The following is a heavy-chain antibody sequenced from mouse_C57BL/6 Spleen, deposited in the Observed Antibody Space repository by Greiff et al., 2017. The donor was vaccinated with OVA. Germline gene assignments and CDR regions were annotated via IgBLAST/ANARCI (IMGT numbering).Heavy chain of an antibody. CDR2: INPSSGYT. Sequence: QVQLKESGAELARPGASVKMSCKASGYTFTSYTMHWVKQRPGQGLEWIGYINPSSGYTKYNQKFKDKATLTADKSSSTAYMQLSSLTSEDSAVYYCARSWEEGYFDYWGQGTTLTVSS. J-gene: IGHJ2*01. D-gene: IGHD4-1*01. CDR3: ARSWEEGYFDY. V-gene: IGHV1-4*01. CDR1: GYTFTSYT.